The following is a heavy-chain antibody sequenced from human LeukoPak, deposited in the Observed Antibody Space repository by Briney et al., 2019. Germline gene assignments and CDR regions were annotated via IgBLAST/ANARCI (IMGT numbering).Heavy chain of an antibody. V-gene: IGHV4-4*02. CDR2: VHHSGRS. CDR1: TASISSSNW. CDR3: ARSPIPNARDIVGATALDY. J-gene: IGHJ4*02. D-gene: IGHD1-26*01. Sequence: NSSGTLSLTCAVSTASISSSNWWSWVRQPPGKGLEWIGEVHHSGRSNYNPSLKSRVTISVDTSKNQFSLKLSSVTAADTAVYYCARSPIPNARDIVGATALDYWGQGTLVTVSS.